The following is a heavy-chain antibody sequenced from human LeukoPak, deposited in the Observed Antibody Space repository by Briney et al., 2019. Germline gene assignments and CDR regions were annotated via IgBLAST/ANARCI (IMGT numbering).Heavy chain of an antibody. CDR1: GGSINSYY. D-gene: IGHD4-23*01. CDR2: IYYNGNN. V-gene: IGHV4-59*01. CDR3: ARGDDYGGPLTD. Sequence: SETLSLTCTVSGGSINSYYWSWIRQPPGKGLEWIGYIYYNGNNKYNPSLKSRVTISIDTSKTHFSLKLSSVTAADTAVYYCARGDDYGGPLTDWGQGTLVTVSS. J-gene: IGHJ4*02.